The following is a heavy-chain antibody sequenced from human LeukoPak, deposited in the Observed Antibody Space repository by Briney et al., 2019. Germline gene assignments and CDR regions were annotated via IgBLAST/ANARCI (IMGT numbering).Heavy chain of an antibody. Sequence: GGSLRLSCAASGFTLSSYWMSWVRQAPGKGLEWVARIKQNGSEKHYVDSVKGRFTISRDNAKNSVYLQMNTLRAEDTAVYYCARYIETPRRDLDYWGQGTLVTVSS. D-gene: IGHD4-23*01. J-gene: IGHJ4*02. CDR2: IKQNGSEK. CDR3: ARYIETPRRDLDY. CDR1: GFTLSSYW. V-gene: IGHV3-7*01.